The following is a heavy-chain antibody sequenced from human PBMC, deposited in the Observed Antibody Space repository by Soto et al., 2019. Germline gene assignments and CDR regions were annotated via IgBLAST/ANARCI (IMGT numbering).Heavy chain of an antibody. V-gene: IGHV3-30*18. D-gene: IGHD6-6*01. CDR1: GFTFSSYG. J-gene: IGHJ4*02. CDR2: ISYDGSNK. CDR3: AKGQLIDY. Sequence: SLRLSCAASGFTFSSYGMHWVRQAPGKGLEWVAVISYDGSNKYYADSVKGRFTISRDNSKNTLYLQMNSLRAEDTAVYYGAKGQLIDYWGQGTLVTAPQ.